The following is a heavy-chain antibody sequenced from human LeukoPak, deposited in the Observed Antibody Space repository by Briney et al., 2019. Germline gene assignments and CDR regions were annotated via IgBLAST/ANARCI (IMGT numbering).Heavy chain of an antibody. CDR3: ARPLGYDSSGYYSDAFDI. V-gene: IGHV1-2*02. Sequence: ASVKVSCKASGYTFTVYYMHWVRQAPGQGLEWMGWINPNSGGTNYAQKFQGRVTMTRDTSISTAYMELSRLRSDDTAVYYCARPLGYDSSGYYSDAFDIWGQGTMVTVSS. CDR2: INPNSGGT. D-gene: IGHD3-22*01. J-gene: IGHJ3*02. CDR1: GYTFTVYY.